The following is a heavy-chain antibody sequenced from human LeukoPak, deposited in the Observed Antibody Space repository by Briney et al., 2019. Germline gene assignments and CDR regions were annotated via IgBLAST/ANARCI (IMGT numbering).Heavy chain of an antibody. D-gene: IGHD3-9*01. J-gene: IGHJ6*02. Sequence: SGGSLRLSCAASGFTFSSYGMHWVRQAPGKGLEWVAVIWYDGSNKYYADSVKGRFTISRDNSKNTLYLQMNSLRAEDTAVYYCAREGILTGYQTPGNYGMDVWGQGTTVTVSS. V-gene: IGHV3-33*01. CDR2: IWYDGSNK. CDR3: AREGILTGYQTPGNYGMDV. CDR1: GFTFSSYG.